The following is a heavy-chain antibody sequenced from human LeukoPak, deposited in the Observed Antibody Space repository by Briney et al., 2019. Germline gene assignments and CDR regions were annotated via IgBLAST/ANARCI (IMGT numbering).Heavy chain of an antibody. V-gene: IGHV3-53*01. CDR2: IYTGGNT. J-gene: IGHJ6*02. CDR3: ARVSGNIQIWPQPFGDGMDV. CDR1: GFTVDSNY. D-gene: IGHD3-10*01. Sequence: GGSLRLSCAASGFTVDSNYLSWVRRAPGKGLEWVSTIYTGGNTYYAASVKGRFTISREDSKNTLYLQMNILRAEDTATYYCARVSGNIQIWPQPFGDGMDVWGQGTTVTVSS.